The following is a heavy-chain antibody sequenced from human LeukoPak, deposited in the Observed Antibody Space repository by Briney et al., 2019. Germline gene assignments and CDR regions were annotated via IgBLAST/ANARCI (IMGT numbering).Heavy chain of an antibody. CDR1: GGSISSSSYY. J-gene: IGHJ4*02. Sequence: SETLSLTCTVSGGSISSSSYYWGWIRQPPGKGLEWIGSIYYSGSTYYNPSLKSRVTISVDTSKNQFSLELSSVTAADTAVYYCARGRGAYYFDYRGQGTLVTVSS. D-gene: IGHD3-10*01. CDR2: IYYSGST. CDR3: ARGRGAYYFDY. V-gene: IGHV4-39*07.